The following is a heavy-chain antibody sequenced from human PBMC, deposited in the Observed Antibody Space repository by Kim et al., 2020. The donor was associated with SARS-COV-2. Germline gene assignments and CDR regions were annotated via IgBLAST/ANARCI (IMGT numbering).Heavy chain of an antibody. CDR2: ISYDGSNK. CDR3: ARDQDIVVVPATANNWFDP. J-gene: IGHJ5*02. CDR1: GFTFSSYA. V-gene: IGHV3-30-3*01. D-gene: IGHD2-2*01. Sequence: GGSLRLSCAASGFTFSSYAMHWVRQAPGKGLEWVALISYDGSNKYSADSVKGRFTISRDNSKNTLYLRMKSLRAEDTAVYYCARDQDIVVVPATANNWFDPWGQGTLVTVSS.